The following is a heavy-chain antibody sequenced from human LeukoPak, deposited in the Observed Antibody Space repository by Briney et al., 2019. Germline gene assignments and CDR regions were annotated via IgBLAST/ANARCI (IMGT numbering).Heavy chain of an antibody. CDR1: GYTFTGYD. D-gene: IGHD3-10*01. CDR3: ARGATMVRGAVRDYGMDV. J-gene: IGHJ6*02. V-gene: IGHV1-8*01. Sequence: ASVKVSCKASGYTFTGYDINWVRQATGQGLEWMGWMNPNSGNTGYAQKFQGRVTMTRNTSISTAYMELSSLRSEDTAVYYCARGATMVRGAVRDYGMDVWGQGTTVTVSS. CDR2: MNPNSGNT.